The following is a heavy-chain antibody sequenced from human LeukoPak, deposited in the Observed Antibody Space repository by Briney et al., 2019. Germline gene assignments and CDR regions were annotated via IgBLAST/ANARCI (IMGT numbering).Heavy chain of an antibody. CDR3: ARGRVFYDSSGYFPVAFDI. D-gene: IGHD3-22*01. V-gene: IGHV1-69*04. CDR2: IIPILGIA. Sequence: SVKVSCKASGGTFSSYAISWVRQAPGQGLEWMGRIIPILGIANYAQKFQGRATITADKSTSTAYMEQSSLRSEDTAVYYCARGRVFYDSSGYFPVAFDIWGQGTMVTVSS. J-gene: IGHJ3*02. CDR1: GGTFSSYA.